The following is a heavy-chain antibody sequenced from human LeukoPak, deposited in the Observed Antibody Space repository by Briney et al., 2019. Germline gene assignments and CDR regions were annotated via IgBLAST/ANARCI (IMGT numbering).Heavy chain of an antibody. D-gene: IGHD5-18*01. J-gene: IGHJ4*02. Sequence: TGGSLRLSCAVSGLTFSRYAMSWVRQAPGKGLEWVSAISESGSGTYYADSVKGRFTISRDNSKDTLSLQMNSLRAEDTAVYYCAKDIAQGYTFGSIEQDYWGQGTLVTVSP. CDR2: ISESGSGT. V-gene: IGHV3-23*01. CDR3: AKDIAQGYTFGSIEQDY. CDR1: GLTFSRYA.